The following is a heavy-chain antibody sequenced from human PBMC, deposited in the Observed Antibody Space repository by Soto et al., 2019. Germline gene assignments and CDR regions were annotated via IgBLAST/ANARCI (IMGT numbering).Heavy chain of an antibody. D-gene: IGHD6-13*01. CDR1: GLTFSDYY. J-gene: IGHJ3*02. CDR2: ISSSGSTI. V-gene: IGHV3-11*04. CDR3: AKMAAAGRHAFDI. Sequence: PGGSLRLSCAASGLTFSDYYMSWIRQAPGKGLEWVSYISSSGSTIYYADSVKGRFTISRDNSKNTLYLQMNSLRAEDTAVYYWAKMAAAGRHAFDIGGKGTMVPVSS.